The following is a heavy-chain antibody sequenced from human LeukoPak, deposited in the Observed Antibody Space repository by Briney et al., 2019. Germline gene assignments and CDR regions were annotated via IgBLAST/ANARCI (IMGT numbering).Heavy chain of an antibody. V-gene: IGHV3-21*01. D-gene: IGHD3-3*01. CDR2: ISSSSSYI. Sequence: GGSLRLSCAASGFTFSSYSMNWVRQAPGKGLEWVSSISSSSSYIYYADSMKGRFTISRDNAKNSLYLQMNSLTAEDTAVYYCARGSYYDFWSGTKGGFDYWGQGTLVTVSS. CDR3: ARGSYYDFWSGTKGGFDY. CDR1: GFTFSSYS. J-gene: IGHJ4*02.